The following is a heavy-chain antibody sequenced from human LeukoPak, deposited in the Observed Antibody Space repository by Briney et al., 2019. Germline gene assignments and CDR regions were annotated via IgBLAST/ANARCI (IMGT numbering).Heavy chain of an antibody. CDR2: INWSGGST. J-gene: IGHJ3*02. Sequence: GGSLRLSCAASGFTFDDYAMSWVRQAPGKGLEWVSTINWSGGSTRYADSVKGRFTISRDNAKNSLYLQMNSLRAEDTAVYYCAKDGRGGVPRAFDIWGQGTMVTVSS. V-gene: IGHV3-20*04. CDR3: AKDGRGGVPRAFDI. CDR1: GFTFDDYA. D-gene: IGHD2-15*01.